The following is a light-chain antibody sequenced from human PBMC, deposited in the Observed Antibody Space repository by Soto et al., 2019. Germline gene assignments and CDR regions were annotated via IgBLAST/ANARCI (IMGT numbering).Light chain of an antibody. J-gene: IGKJ1*01. V-gene: IGKV3-20*01. CDR2: GTS. CDR3: QQYGSSSWT. CDR1: QSVSSSY. Sequence: IALTQSPGTLSLSPGERATLSCRASQSVSSSYLAWYQQKPGQAPRLLIYGTSSRATAIPDRFSGSGSGTDFTLTISRLEPEDFAVYYCQQYGSSSWTFGQGTKVDIK.